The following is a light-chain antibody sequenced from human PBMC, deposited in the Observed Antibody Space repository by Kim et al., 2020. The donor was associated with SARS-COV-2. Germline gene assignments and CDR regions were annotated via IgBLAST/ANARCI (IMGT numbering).Light chain of an antibody. V-gene: IGLV2-23*01. CDR1: GSDVGSYKL. CDR3: CSYAGSSTLV. Sequence: GQSITISGTGTGSDVGSYKLVSWYQQHPGKAPKLMIYEGSKRPSGVSNRFSGSKSGNTASLTISGLQAEDEADYYCCSYAGSSTLVFGGGTQLTVL. J-gene: IGLJ2*01. CDR2: EGS.